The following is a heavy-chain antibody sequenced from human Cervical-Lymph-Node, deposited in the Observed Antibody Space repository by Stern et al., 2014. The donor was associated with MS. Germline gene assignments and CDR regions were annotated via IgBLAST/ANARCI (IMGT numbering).Heavy chain of an antibody. Sequence: VQLVESGGGVVQPGRSLRLSCAASGFTLSSYGMQWVRQAPGQGLEWVAFISYDGSNKYYADSGRSRITNSRDKSQAPVLLTMNSLRAEDTAVYYCASARWYTRGIYYWGQGTLVTVSS. D-gene: IGHD4-23*01. J-gene: IGHJ4*02. CDR3: ASARWYTRGIYY. CDR1: GFTLSSYG. CDR2: ISYDGSNK. V-gene: IGHV3-30*03.